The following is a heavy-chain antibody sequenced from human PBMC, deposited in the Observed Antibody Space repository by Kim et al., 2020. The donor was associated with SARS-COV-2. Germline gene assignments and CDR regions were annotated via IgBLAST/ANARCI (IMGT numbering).Heavy chain of an antibody. Sequence: GGSLRLSCAASGFPVSSNYMSWVRQALGKGLEWVSVIYSGGSTYYADSVKGRFTISRDNSKNTLYLQMNSLRAEDTAVYYCARQQLGYYYYGMDVWGQGTTVSVSS. J-gene: IGHJ6*02. D-gene: IGHD4-4*01. CDR1: GFPVSSNY. V-gene: IGHV3-53*01. CDR2: IYSGGST. CDR3: ARQQLGYYYYGMDV.